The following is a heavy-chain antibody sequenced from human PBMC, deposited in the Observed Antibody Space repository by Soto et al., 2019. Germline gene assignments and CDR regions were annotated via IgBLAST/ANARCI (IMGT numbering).Heavy chain of an antibody. Sequence: SETLSLTCTVPGGSISRSTYYWAWIRQPPGKGLEWIGSMYYGGSIYYNPSLKSRVTISADTSKNQFSLKLNSVTAADTAVYYCARRYCSGGSCPGVGFDYWGQGTLVTVSS. CDR1: GGSISRSTYY. J-gene: IGHJ4*02. D-gene: IGHD2-15*01. CDR2: MYYGGSI. V-gene: IGHV4-39*01. CDR3: ARRYCSGGSCPGVGFDY.